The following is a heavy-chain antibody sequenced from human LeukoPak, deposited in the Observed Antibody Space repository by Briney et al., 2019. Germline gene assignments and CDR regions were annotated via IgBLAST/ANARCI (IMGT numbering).Heavy chain of an antibody. Sequence: GGPLRLFCAASGFIFRTYGMHWLRDAPGKALEGVAFIRNDGRNKYYVDSVNGRFTISRENSKNTLYLQMNSLRPEDMAVYYCAKNGDQRIYYHYMDVWGKGTTVTVSS. CDR3: AKNGDQRIYYHYMDV. CDR1: GFIFRTYG. J-gene: IGHJ6*03. CDR2: IRNDGRNK. V-gene: IGHV3-30*02. D-gene: IGHD4-17*01.